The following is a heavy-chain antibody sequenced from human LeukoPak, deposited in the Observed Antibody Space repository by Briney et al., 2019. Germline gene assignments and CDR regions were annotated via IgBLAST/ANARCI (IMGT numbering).Heavy chain of an antibody. CDR1: GGSFSDYY. CDR2: INHSGTT. Sequence: PSETLSLTCAVYGGSFSDYYWSWIRQPPGKGLEWIGQINHSGTTNYSPSLKSRVTISVDTSRNQFSLKLSSVTAADTAVYYCPRVDTAMSAFDPWGQGTLVTVSS. V-gene: IGHV4-34*01. D-gene: IGHD5-18*01. CDR3: PRVDTAMSAFDP. J-gene: IGHJ5*02.